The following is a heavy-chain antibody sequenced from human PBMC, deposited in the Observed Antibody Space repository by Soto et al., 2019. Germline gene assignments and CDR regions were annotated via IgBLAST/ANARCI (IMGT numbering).Heavy chain of an antibody. CDR1: GFSFGYAW. CDR2: IKSRSDGGTT. V-gene: IGHV3-15*01. J-gene: IGHJ4*02. CDR3: TEGTKF. D-gene: IGHD2-8*01. Sequence: EVQLVESGGGLVKPGASLRLSCAASGFSFGYAWMSWDRQAPGKGLEWVGRIKSRSDGGTTECAAPVKGRFSISRDDSENKLYLQMDSLKMEDTAVYYCTEGTKFWGQGTLVTVSS.